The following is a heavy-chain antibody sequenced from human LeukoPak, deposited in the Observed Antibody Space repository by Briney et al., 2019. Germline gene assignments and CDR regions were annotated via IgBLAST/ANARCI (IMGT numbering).Heavy chain of an antibody. D-gene: IGHD6-19*01. J-gene: IGHJ4*02. Sequence: GGSLRLSCAASGFTFSSYSMNWVRQAPGKGLEWVANIKQDGSEKYYVDSVKGRFTISRDNAKNSLYLQMNSLRAEDTAVYYCARDHRSGIAVSGLWGQGTLVTVSS. V-gene: IGHV3-7*01. CDR2: IKQDGSEK. CDR1: GFTFSSYS. CDR3: ARDHRSGIAVSGL.